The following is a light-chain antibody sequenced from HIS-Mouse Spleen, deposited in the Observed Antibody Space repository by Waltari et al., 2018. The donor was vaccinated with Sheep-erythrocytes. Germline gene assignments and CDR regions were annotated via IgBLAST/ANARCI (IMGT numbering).Light chain of an antibody. CDR3: AAWDDSVSGAV. CDR2: RNN. CDR1: SSNIGSTY. Sequence: QSVLTQPPSASGTPGQRVNSSCSGSSSNIGSTYVYWYQKLPGTAPKLRIYRNNQRPSGLPDRFPGSESGTSGSLAISGLRSEDGADYYCAAWDDSVSGAVFGGGTKLTVL. V-gene: IGLV1-47*01. J-gene: IGLJ3*02.